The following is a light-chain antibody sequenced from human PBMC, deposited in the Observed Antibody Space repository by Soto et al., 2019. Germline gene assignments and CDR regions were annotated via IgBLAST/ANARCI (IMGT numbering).Light chain of an antibody. CDR1: SSDVGGYNY. CDR3: SSYTSSSTLMV. J-gene: IGLJ3*02. Sequence: QSALTQPASVSGSPGQSITISCTGTSSDVGGYNYVSWYQQHPGKAPKLMIYDVSNRPSGVSNLFSGSKSGNTASLTIFGLQADDEADYYCSSYTSSSTLMVFGGGTKVTVL. CDR2: DVS. V-gene: IGLV2-14*01.